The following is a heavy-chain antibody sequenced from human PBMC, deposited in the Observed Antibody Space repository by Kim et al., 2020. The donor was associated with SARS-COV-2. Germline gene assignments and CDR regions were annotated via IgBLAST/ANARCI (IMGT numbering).Heavy chain of an antibody. J-gene: IGHJ4*02. Sequence: STYHNPSLKSRVTISVDPSKNQFSLKLSSVTAADTAVYYCASLAVAGRGYWGQGTLVTVSS. CDR2: ST. CDR3: ASLAVAGRGY. D-gene: IGHD6-19*01. V-gene: IGHV4-39*01.